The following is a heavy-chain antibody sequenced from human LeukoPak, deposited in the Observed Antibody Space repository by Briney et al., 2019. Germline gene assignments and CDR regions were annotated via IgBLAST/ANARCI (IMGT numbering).Heavy chain of an antibody. CDR2: IIPIFGTA. V-gene: IGHV1-69*13. J-gene: IGHJ6*02. CDR1: GGTFSSYA. D-gene: IGHD3-22*01. CDR3: ARTDYDSSGYYYYYYYGMDV. Sequence: SVKVCCKASGGTFSSYAISWVRQAPGQGLEWMGGIIPIFGTANYAQKFQGRVTITADESTSTAYMELSSLRSEDTAVYYCARTDYDSSGYYYYYYYGMDVWGQGTTVTVSS.